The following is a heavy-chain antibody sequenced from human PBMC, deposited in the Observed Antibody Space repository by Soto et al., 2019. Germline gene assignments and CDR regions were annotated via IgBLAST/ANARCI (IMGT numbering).Heavy chain of an antibody. J-gene: IGHJ4*02. CDR1: GGSISSYY. CDR2: IYYSGST. CDR3: ARVKMGYGGNLVDY. D-gene: IGHD4-17*01. Sequence: QVQLQESGPGLVKPSETLSLTCTVSGGSISSYYWSWIRQPPGKGLEWIGYIYYSGSTNYNPSLKSRVTISVDTSKNQFSLKLSSVTAADTAVYYCARVKMGYGGNLVDYWGQGTLVTVSS. V-gene: IGHV4-59*01.